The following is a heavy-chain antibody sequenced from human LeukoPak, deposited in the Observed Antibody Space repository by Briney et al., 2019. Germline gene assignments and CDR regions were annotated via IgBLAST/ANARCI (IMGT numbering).Heavy chain of an antibody. CDR2: IRYDGSNK. Sequence: PGGSLRLSCAASGFTFSSYGMHWVRQAPGKGLEWVAFIRYDGSNKYYADSVKGRFTISRDNSKNTLYLQMNSLRAEDTAVYYCAKGLITMVRGAMDYWGQGMLVTVSS. CDR3: AKGLITMVRGAMDY. CDR1: GFTFSSYG. J-gene: IGHJ4*02. D-gene: IGHD3-10*01. V-gene: IGHV3-30*02.